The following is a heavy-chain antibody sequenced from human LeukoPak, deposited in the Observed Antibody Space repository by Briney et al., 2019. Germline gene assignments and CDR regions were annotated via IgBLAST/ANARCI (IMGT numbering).Heavy chain of an antibody. J-gene: IGHJ4*02. D-gene: IGHD2-2*01. CDR3: AKDRCSSTSCYFY. Sequence: PGGSLRLSCAASGFTVSSNYMNWVRQAPGKGLEWVSIIYSGGDTYYADSVKGRFTISRDNSKNTLYLQMNSLRAEDTAVYYCAKDRCSSTSCYFYWGQGTLVTVSS. CDR1: GFTVSSNY. V-gene: IGHV3-66*02. CDR2: IYSGGDT.